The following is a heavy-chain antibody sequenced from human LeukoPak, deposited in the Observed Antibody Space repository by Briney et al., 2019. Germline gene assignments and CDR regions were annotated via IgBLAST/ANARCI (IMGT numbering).Heavy chain of an antibody. CDR3: ERLFRISSDGGVDQ. Sequence: GESLKISCQASGYSFTKYWIACVRQMSGKGLEWMGIIYPGDSDTRYSPSSEGQVTISADTSISTAYLQWSSLQASDTAMYDCERLFRISSDGGVDQWGQGTLVTVSS. J-gene: IGHJ4*02. CDR2: IYPGDSDT. CDR1: GYSFTKYW. D-gene: IGHD3-10*01. V-gene: IGHV5-51*01.